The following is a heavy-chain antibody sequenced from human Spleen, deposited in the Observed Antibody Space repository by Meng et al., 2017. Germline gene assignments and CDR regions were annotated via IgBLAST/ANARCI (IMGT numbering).Heavy chain of an antibody. CDR3: AREVGKATAGGCYWYFDI. D-gene: IGHD6-13*01. CDR2: INGIGLT. CDR1: GGSVSGYY. J-gene: IGHJ2*01. V-gene: IGHV4-34*01. Sequence: QRWGQVWWKPTRTLSRPSAVYGGSVSGYYWCCIRQPRRKGLEWIGYINGIGLTNYYPSLKSRVPISIDTSNNPFSLKLSSVTAAEAAVYFCAREVGKATAGGCYWYFDIWGRGTLVTVSS.